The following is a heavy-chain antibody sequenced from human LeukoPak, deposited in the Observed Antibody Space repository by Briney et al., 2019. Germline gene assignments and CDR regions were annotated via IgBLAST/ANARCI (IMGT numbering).Heavy chain of an antibody. CDR1: GYTFTSYD. D-gene: IGHD2-8*01. CDR2: MNPNSGNT. Sequence: ASVKVSCKASGYTFTSYDINWVRQATGQGLEWMGWMNPNSGNTGYGQNFQDRVTMTRNTSISTVYMELSNLRSEDTAVYYCARGYLDYYYYYMDVWGKGTTVTISS. V-gene: IGHV1-8*01. CDR3: ARGYLDYYYYYMDV. J-gene: IGHJ6*03.